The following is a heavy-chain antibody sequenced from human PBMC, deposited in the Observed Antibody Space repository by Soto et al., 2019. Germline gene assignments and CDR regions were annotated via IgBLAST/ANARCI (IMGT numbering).Heavy chain of an antibody. CDR1: GGSISSGGYY. CDR3: ARAWEIVQGDAFDI. V-gene: IGHV4-31*03. D-gene: IGHD5-12*01. CDR2: IYYSGST. Sequence: SETLSLTCPVSGGSISSGGYYWSWIRQHPGKGLEWIGYIYYSGSTYYNPSLKSRVTISVDTSKNQFSLKLSSVTAADTAVYYCARAWEIVQGDAFDIWGQGTMVTVSS. J-gene: IGHJ3*02.